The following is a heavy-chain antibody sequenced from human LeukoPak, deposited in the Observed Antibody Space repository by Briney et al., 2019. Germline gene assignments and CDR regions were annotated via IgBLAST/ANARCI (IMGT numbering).Heavy chain of an antibody. D-gene: IGHD2-15*01. V-gene: IGHV1-2*02. Sequence: GASVNVSCKASGYTFTLYYMHWVRQAPGQGLEWMGWINPNSGGTNYAQKFQGRVTMTRETSISTAYMERSRLRSDDTAVYYCAREGSYCVGGDCYSFDFWGQGTQITVSS. J-gene: IGHJ4*02. CDR3: AREGSYCVGGDCYSFDF. CDR1: GYTFTLYY. CDR2: INPNSGGT.